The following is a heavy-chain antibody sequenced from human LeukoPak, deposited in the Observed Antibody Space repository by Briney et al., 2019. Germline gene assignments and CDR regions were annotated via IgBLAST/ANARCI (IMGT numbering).Heavy chain of an antibody. J-gene: IGHJ6*03. CDR2: ISGSSSYI. D-gene: IGHD3-10*01. Sequence: SGGSLRLSCAASGFTFSSYTMNWVRQAPGKVLEWVSSISGSSSYIYYADSVKGRFTISRHNAKNSLYLQMNSLRAEDTAVYYCARVIPTMVRGVILRDYYYYYMDVWGKGTTLTISS. CDR1: GFTFSSYT. CDR3: ARVIPTMVRGVILRDYYYYYMDV. V-gene: IGHV3-21*04.